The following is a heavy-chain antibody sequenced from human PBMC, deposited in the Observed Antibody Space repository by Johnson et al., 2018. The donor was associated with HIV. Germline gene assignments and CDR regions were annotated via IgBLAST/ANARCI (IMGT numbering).Heavy chain of an antibody. CDR2: ISYDGSNK. D-gene: IGHD2-15*01. CDR3: TRVSSTSWALDI. J-gene: IGHJ3*02. Sequence: QVQLVESGGGVVQPGRSLRLSCAASGFTFSSYAMHWVRQAPGKGLEWVAVISYDGSNKYYADSVKGRFTISRDNSKNTLYLQMNSLRGDETAVYYCTRVSSTSWALDIWGQGTLVTVSS. V-gene: IGHV3-30-3*01. CDR1: GFTFSSYA.